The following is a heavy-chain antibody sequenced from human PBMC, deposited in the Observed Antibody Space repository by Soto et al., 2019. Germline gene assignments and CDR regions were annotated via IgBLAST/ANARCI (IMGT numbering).Heavy chain of an antibody. CDR3: AVGYSYGSYFDY. CDR2: IKSDGSTT. D-gene: IGHD5-18*01. V-gene: IGHV3-74*01. J-gene: IGHJ4*02. Sequence: PGGSLRLSCAASGFTFSRYWMHWVRQAPGKGLVWVSRIKSDGSTTNYADSVKGRFTISRDNAKNTLYLQMSSLRAEDTAVYYCAVGYSYGSYFDYWGRGTLVTVSS. CDR1: GFTFSRYW.